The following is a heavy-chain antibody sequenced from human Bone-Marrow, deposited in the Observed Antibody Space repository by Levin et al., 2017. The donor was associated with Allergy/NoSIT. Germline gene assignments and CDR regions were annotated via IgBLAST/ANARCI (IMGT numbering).Heavy chain of an antibody. Sequence: GGSLRLSCTTSGFTFSTYAMNWVRQAPGKGLEWVSHIRGSGGDTYYADSVKGRFTISRDNSKNTLYLQMNSLRAEDTAIYYCAKNPWDYYDTSGDRYIDYWGQGTLVIVS. D-gene: IGHD3-22*01. CDR3: AKNPWDYYDTSGDRYIDY. J-gene: IGHJ4*02. V-gene: IGHV3-23*01. CDR1: GFTFSTYA. CDR2: IRGSGGDT.